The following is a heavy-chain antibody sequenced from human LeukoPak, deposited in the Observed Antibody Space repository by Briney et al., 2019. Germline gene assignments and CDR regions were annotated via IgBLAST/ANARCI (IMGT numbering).Heavy chain of an antibody. CDR2: ISGGGSTT. CDR3: AEDPYYYDSSGYYYPY. CDR1: GFTFSNYA. J-gene: IGHJ4*02. Sequence: HPGGSLRLSCAASGFTFSNYAMSWVRQAPGKGLEWVSGISGGGSTTVYADSVTGRFTISRDNSKNTLYLQMISLRAEDTAVYYCAEDPYYYDSSGYYYPYWGQGTLVTVSS. D-gene: IGHD3-22*01. V-gene: IGHV3-23*01.